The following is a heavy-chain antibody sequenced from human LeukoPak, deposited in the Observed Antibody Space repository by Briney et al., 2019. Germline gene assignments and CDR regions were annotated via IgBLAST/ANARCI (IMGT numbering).Heavy chain of an antibody. D-gene: IGHD5-18*01. J-gene: IGHJ4*02. V-gene: IGHV3-33*01. CDR1: GFTFSSYG. Sequence: GGSLRLPCAASGFTFSSYGMHWVRQAPGKGLEWVAVIWYDGSNKYYADSVKGRFTISRDNSKNTLYLQMNSLRAEDTAVYYCARSDTAMIPHFDYWGQGTLVTVSS. CDR2: IWYDGSNK. CDR3: ARSDTAMIPHFDY.